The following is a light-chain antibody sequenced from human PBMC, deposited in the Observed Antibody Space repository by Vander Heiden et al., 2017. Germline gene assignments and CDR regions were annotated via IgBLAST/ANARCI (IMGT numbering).Light chain of an antibody. CDR1: ALPKQY. CDR2: KDS. Sequence: SYELTQPPPVSVSPGQTARTPCSGAALPKQYAYWYQQKPGQAPGLVRYKDSERPSGIPERFSGSSSGTTVTLAISGGQAEDEADYDCQSADSSGTYQVFGTGTKVTVL. V-gene: IGLV3-25*03. J-gene: IGLJ1*01. CDR3: QSADSSGTYQV.